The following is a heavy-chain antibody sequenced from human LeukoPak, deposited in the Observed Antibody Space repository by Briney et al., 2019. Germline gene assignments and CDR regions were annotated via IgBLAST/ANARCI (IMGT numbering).Heavy chain of an antibody. CDR3: ARRVTAADH. D-gene: IGHD6-13*01. V-gene: IGHV4-39*07. J-gene: IGHJ4*02. Sequence: PSETLSLTCTVSGGSISSSSYYWGWIRQPPGKGLEWIGSIYYSGSTYYNPSLKSRVTISVDTSKNQFSLKLSSVTAADTAVYYCARRVTAADHWGQGTLVTVSS. CDR1: GGSISSSSYY. CDR2: IYYSGST.